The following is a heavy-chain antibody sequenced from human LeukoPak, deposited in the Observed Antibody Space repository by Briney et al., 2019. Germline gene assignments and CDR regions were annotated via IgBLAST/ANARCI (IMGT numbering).Heavy chain of an antibody. Sequence: SVKVSCKASGYTFTSYGISWVRQAPGQGLEWMGGIIPIFGTANYAQKFQGRVTITADESTSTAYMELSSLRSEDTAVYYCARATDEYSSSAWGQGTLVTVSS. CDR1: GYTFTSYG. V-gene: IGHV1-69*13. J-gene: IGHJ5*02. D-gene: IGHD6-6*01. CDR3: ARATDEYSSSA. CDR2: IIPIFGTA.